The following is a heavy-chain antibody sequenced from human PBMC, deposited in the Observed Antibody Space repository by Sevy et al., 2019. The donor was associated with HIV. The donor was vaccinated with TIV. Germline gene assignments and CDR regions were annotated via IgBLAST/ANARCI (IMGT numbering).Heavy chain of an antibody. Sequence: GGSLRLSCAASGFTFSSYWMSWVRQAPGKGLEWVANIKQDGSEKYYVDSVKGRFTISRDNAKNSLYLQMNSLRAEDTAVYYCARTSLHHWNYYFDYWGQGTLVTVSS. J-gene: IGHJ4*02. D-gene: IGHD1-7*01. CDR1: GFTFSSYW. CDR2: IKQDGSEK. V-gene: IGHV3-7*03. CDR3: ARTSLHHWNYYFDY.